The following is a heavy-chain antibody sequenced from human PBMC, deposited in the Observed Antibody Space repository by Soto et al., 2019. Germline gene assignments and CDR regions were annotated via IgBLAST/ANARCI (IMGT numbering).Heavy chain of an antibody. D-gene: IGHD3-22*01. V-gene: IGHV3-23*01. J-gene: IGHJ4*02. CDR2: ISGSGGST. CDR3: AKEEKYTMIVVVITPYFDY. CDR1: GFPFSSYA. Sequence: PGGSLRLSCAASGFPFSSYAMSWCRQAPGKGREWVSAISGSGGSTYYADSVKGRFTISRDNSKNTLYLQMNSLRAEDTAVYYCAKEEKYTMIVVVITPYFDYWGQGTLVTVS.